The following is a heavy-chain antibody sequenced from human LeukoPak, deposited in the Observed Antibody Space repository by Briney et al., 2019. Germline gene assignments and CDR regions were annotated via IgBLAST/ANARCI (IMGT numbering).Heavy chain of an antibody. CDR2: IYYSGST. D-gene: IGHD2-8*01. J-gene: IGHJ5*02. V-gene: IGHV4-39*01. Sequence: SETLSLTCNVSGDSMSTSSYYWGWVRQPPGKGLEWIVSIYYSGSTYYNPSLRSRLTMSVDTPKNQFSLKLNSVAAADTAVYYCARHIAASRYCASSTCYSADLWSQGTLVTVSS. CDR1: GDSMSTSSYY. CDR3: ARHIAASRYCASSTCYSADL.